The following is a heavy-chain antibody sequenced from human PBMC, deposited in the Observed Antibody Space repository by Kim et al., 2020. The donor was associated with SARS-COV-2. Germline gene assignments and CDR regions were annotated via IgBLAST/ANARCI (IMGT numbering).Heavy chain of an antibody. Sequence: ASVKVSCKASGYTFTSYYLHWVRQAPGQGLEWMGVISPTSGPTIYAQKFHGRVTMTRDTSTSTVYMELNSLRSEDTAVYFCARAPHDVLRGYWESLFDYWGQGTLVTVSS. CDR2: ISPTSGPT. J-gene: IGHJ4*02. D-gene: IGHD3-3*01. CDR3: ARAPHDVLRGYWESLFDY. V-gene: IGHV1-46*01. CDR1: GYTFTSYY.